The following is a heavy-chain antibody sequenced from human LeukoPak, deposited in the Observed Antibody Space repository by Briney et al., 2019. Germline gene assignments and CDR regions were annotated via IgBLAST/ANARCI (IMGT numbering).Heavy chain of an antibody. J-gene: IGHJ5*02. D-gene: IGHD6-19*01. V-gene: IGHV1-2*02. CDR1: GYTFTGYY. Sequence: VASVKASCKASGYTFTGYYMHWVRQAPGQGLEWMGWINPNSGGTNYAQKFQGRVTMTRDTSISTAYMELSRLRSDDTAVYYCARDLDSSGWYRKGNWFDPWGQGTLVTVSS. CDR2: INPNSGGT. CDR3: ARDLDSSGWYRKGNWFDP.